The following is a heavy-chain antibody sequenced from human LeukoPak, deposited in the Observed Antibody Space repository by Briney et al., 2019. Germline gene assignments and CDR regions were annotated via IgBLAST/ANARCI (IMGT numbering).Heavy chain of an antibody. V-gene: IGHV1-2*02. CDR2: INPNSGGT. Sequence: ASVKVSCKASGYTFTGYYMHWVRQAPGQGLEWMGWINPNSGGTNYAQKFQGRVTMTRDTSISTAYMELSRLRSDDTAVYYCARKGLDWGGTFDIWGQGTMVTVSS. CDR3: ARKGLDWGGTFDI. J-gene: IGHJ3*02. D-gene: IGHD3-9*01. CDR1: GYTFTGYY.